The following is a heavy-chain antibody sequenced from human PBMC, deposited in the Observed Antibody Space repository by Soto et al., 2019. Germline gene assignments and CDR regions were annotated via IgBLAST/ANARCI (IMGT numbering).Heavy chain of an antibody. D-gene: IGHD3-10*01. CDR1: GFTFSSYG. J-gene: IGHJ5*02. Sequence: GASLRLSCAASGFTFSSYGMSWVRQAPRKGLEWVSTIRASADSANYADSVKGRFTISRDNSKNMLYLQMNSLRADDTAVYDCAKHLWFGESVFDPWRQGTLDSVS. CDR3: AKHLWFGESVFDP. CDR2: IRASADSA. V-gene: IGHV3-23*01.